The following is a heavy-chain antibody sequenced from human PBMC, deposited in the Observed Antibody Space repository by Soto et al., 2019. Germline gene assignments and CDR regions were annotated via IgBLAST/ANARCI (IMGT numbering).Heavy chain of an antibody. CDR1: GGTFSSYA. J-gene: IGHJ6*02. CDR2: IIPIFGTA. D-gene: IGHD2-15*01. Sequence: QVQLVQSGAEVKKPGSSVKVSCKASGGTFSSYAISWVRQAPGQGLEWMGGIIPIFGTANYAQKFQGRVTITADESTSTAYMELSSLRSEDTAVYYCARAREYCSGGSCYSYGMDVWGQGTTVTVSS. V-gene: IGHV1-69*01. CDR3: ARAREYCSGGSCYSYGMDV.